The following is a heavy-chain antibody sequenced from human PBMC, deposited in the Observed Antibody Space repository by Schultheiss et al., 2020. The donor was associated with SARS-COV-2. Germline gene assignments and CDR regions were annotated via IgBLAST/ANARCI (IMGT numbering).Heavy chain of an antibody. CDR1: GDSVSSNSAA. CDR3: ATGDCTGGVGIGMGFRELCLFGHAFDI. CDR2: TYYRSKWYN. J-gene: IGHJ3*02. V-gene: IGHV6-1*01. Sequence: SQTLSLTCAISGDSVSSNSAAWNWIRQSPSRGLEWLGRTYYRSKWYNDYAVSVKSRITITPDTSKNQFSLQLNSVTPEDTAVYYCATGDCTGGVGIGMGFRELCLFGHAFDIWGQGTMVTVSS. D-gene: IGHD2-8*02.